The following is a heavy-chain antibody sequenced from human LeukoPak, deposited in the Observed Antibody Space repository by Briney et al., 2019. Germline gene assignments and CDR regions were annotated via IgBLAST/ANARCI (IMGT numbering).Heavy chain of an antibody. CDR2: ISGSGDST. J-gene: IGHJ4*02. CDR1: GFTFSTHA. CDR3: AKEVPDFDY. Sequence: GGSLRLSCAASGFTFSTHAMSGVRKAPGKGLEGVSVISGSGDSTYYADSVKGRFTISRDNSKNTLYLQMNSLRAEETAIYYCAKEVPDFDYWGQGPRVTVSS. V-gene: IGHV3-23*01. D-gene: IGHD4/OR15-4a*01.